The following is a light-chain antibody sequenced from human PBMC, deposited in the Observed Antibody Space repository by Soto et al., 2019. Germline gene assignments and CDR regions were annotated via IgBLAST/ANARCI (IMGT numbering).Light chain of an antibody. V-gene: IGKV1-27*01. CDR3: QQSDSTPPPNT. J-gene: IGKJ5*01. Sequence: DIQLTQTPSPLSASVGDEFTITCLASQTISRWLAWYQQKPGKVPKLLIYAASTLQSGVPSRFSGSGSGTDFTLTISSLQPEDFATYYCQQSDSTPPPNTFGQGTRLEVK. CDR2: AAS. CDR1: QTISRW.